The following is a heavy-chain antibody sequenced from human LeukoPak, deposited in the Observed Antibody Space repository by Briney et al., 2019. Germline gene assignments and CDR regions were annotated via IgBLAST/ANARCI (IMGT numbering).Heavy chain of an antibody. J-gene: IGHJ4*02. Sequence: SETLSLTCAVYGGSFSGYYWSWIRQPPGKGLEWIGEINHSGSTNYNPSLKSRVTISVDTSKNQFSLKLSSVTAADTAVYYCASIYSYGYYFDYWGQGTLVTVSS. V-gene: IGHV4-34*01. CDR2: INHSGST. CDR1: GGSFSGYY. D-gene: IGHD5-18*01. CDR3: ASIYSYGYYFDY.